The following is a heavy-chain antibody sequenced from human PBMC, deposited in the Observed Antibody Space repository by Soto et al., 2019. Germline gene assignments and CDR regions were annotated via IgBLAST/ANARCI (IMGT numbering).Heavy chain of an antibody. J-gene: IGHJ3*01. CDR3: ARGDRGAFDL. Sequence: EVRLVESEGGLVQPRGSLSLSCAASGFTFSYYWMHWVRQAPGQGLLWVSRINSDGSSTTYANSVKGRFTISRDNDKNAVSLHMNSLTVEDTGVYFFARGDRGAFDLWGQGTMVTGSS. V-gene: IGHV3-74*01. D-gene: IGHD2-21*02. CDR1: GFTFSYYW. CDR2: INSDGSST.